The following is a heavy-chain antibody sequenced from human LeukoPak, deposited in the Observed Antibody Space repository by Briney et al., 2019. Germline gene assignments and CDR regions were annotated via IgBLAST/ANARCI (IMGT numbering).Heavy chain of an antibody. J-gene: IGHJ4*02. D-gene: IGHD3-9*01. Sequence: GESLRLSCAASGFTFSSYGMNWVRQAPGKGLEWVSSISRSGSSIYYADSVKGRFTMSRDNAKNSLYLQMNSLRAEDTAVYYCARSRGYFDWLLSYWGQGTLVTVSS. CDR1: GFTFSSYG. V-gene: IGHV3-21*01. CDR2: ISRSGSSI. CDR3: ARSRGYFDWLLSY.